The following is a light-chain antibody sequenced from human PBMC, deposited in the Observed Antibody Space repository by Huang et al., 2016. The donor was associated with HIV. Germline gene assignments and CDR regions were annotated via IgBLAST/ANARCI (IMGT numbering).Light chain of an antibody. CDR3: QQYGSSSYT. Sequence: EIVLTQSPASLSLSPGERAMLSCGASQRVSSRYLAWFQQTPGLPPRLLIYDASVRAPGIPDRFSGGGSGTDFTLTISRLEPEDVAVYYCQQYGSSSYTFGQGTKLEIK. CDR1: QRVSSRY. CDR2: DAS. V-gene: IGKV3D-20*01. J-gene: IGKJ2*01.